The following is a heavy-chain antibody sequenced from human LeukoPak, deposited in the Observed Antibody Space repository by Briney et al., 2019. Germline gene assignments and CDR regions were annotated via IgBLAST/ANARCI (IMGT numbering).Heavy chain of an antibody. CDR2: IDSDGSST. V-gene: IGHV3-74*01. CDR3: AKDTKWQLNAYYIDY. D-gene: IGHD5-12*01. Sequence: GESLRLSRAASGFNFSYYWMHWVRPGPGKGLVWVSRIDSDGSSTNYADSVKGRFTISRDNSKNTLSLQMNNLRVDDTAVYYCAKDTKWQLNAYYIDYWGQGTLVTASS. J-gene: IGHJ4*02. CDR1: GFNFSYYW.